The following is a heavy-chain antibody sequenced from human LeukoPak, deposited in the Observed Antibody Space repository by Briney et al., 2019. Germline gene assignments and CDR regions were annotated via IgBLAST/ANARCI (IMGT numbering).Heavy chain of an antibody. J-gene: IGHJ4*02. Sequence: SVKVSCKASGGTFIDSTFSWVRQAPGQGLEWMGGIIPIFRTPNYAQKFQGRVTITADESTSTVYMDLTSLKSEDTSGYDCARGSYCHDYWGQGTLVTVSS. D-gene: IGHD2-15*01. CDR1: GGTFIDST. CDR2: IIPIFRTP. V-gene: IGHV1-69*13. CDR3: ARGSYCHDY.